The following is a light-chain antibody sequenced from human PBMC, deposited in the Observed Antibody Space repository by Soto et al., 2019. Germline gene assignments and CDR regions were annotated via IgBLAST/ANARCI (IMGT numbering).Light chain of an antibody. Sequence: EVLLTQSPGTVSLSRGERATLSCRASQSVAANYLAWYQQKRGQAPRLLIYGASSRATGIPDRFSGSGSGTDFTLTISRLEPEDFSVYYCHQYGTAPLTFGPGTKVDIK. CDR1: QSVAANY. J-gene: IGKJ3*01. CDR3: HQYGTAPLT. V-gene: IGKV3-20*01. CDR2: GAS.